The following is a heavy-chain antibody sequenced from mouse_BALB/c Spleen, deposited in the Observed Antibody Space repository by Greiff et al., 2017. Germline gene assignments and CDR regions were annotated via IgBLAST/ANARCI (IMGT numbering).Heavy chain of an antibody. CDR2: ISSGSSTI. J-gene: IGHJ4*01. Sequence: EVQLVESGGGLVQPGGSRKLSCAASGFTFSSFGMHWVRQAPEKGLEWVAYISSGSSTIYYADTVKGRFTISRDNPKNTLFLQMTSLRSEDTAMYYCARRHYAMDYWGQGTSVTVSS. CDR3: ARRHYAMDY. CDR1: GFTFSSFG. V-gene: IGHV5-17*02.